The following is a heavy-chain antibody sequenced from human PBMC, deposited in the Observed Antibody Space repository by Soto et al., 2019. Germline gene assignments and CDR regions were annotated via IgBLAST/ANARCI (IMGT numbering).Heavy chain of an antibody. V-gene: IGHV1-18*01. CDR1: GYTLTSYG. D-gene: IGHD2-15*01. CDR3: ARDSIVVVAAINYMDV. Sequence: AASVKVSCKASGYTLTSYGISWVRQAPGQGLEWMGWISAYNGNTNYAQKLQGRVTMTTDTSTSTAYMELRSLRSDDTAVYYCARDSIVVVAAINYMDVWGKGTTVTVSS. CDR2: ISAYNGNT. J-gene: IGHJ6*03.